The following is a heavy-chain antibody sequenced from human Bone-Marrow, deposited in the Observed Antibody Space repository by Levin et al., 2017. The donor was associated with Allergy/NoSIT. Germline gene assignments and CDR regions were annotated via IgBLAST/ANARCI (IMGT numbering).Heavy chain of an antibody. CDR1: GVSISSHY. J-gene: IGHJ6*02. D-gene: IGHD3-9*01. CDR2: MYDSGST. Sequence: SQTLSLTCTVPGVSISSHYWSWLRPPPGKGLEWIGYMYDSGSTKFHPSLKSRVTILVDRPRNQFSLKLTSVKTADTAVYYCARRYFGSDGMDLWGQGTTVTVSS. CDR3: ARRYFGSDGMDL. V-gene: IGHV4-59*11.